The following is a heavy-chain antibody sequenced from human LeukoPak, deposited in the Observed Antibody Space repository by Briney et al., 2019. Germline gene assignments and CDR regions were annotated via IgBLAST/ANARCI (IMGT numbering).Heavy chain of an antibody. CDR3: AKDTKRYCSSTSCYNFDY. D-gene: IGHD2-2*01. Sequence: GGSLRLSCAASGIIFSSYGMHWVRQAPGKGLEWVAFIRYDGSNKYYADSVKGRFTISRDNSKNTLYLQMNSLRAEDTAVYYCAKDTKRYCSSTSCYNFDYWGQGTLVTVSS. V-gene: IGHV3-30*02. CDR2: IRYDGSNK. J-gene: IGHJ4*02. CDR1: GIIFSSYG.